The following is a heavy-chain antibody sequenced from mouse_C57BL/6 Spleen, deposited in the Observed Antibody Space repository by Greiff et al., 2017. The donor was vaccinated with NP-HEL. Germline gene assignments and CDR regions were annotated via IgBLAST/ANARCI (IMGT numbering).Heavy chain of an antibody. D-gene: IGHD4-1*01. CDR2: IDPSDSYT. CDR1: GYTFTSYW. CDR3: ARRTGDWYFDV. Sequence: QVQLQQSGAELVMPGASVKLSCKASGYTFTSYWMHWVKQRPGQGLEWIGEIDPSDSYTNYNQKVKGKSTLTVDKSASTVYMQLSSLTSEDSAVYYCARRTGDWYFDVWGTGTTVTVSS. V-gene: IGHV1-69*01. J-gene: IGHJ1*03.